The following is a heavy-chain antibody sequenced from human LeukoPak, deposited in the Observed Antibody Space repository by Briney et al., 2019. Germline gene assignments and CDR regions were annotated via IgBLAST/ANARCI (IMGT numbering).Heavy chain of an antibody. CDR1: GFTFSNYA. D-gene: IGHD7-27*01. Sequence: PGGSLRLSCAASGFTFSNYAMSWVRQAPGKGLECVSAIDYNGGSTYYADSVKGRFTISRDNSKNTLYLQMNSLRAEDTAVYYCARDLNWAFDYWGQGTLVTVSS. CDR2: IDYNGGST. J-gene: IGHJ4*02. CDR3: ARDLNWAFDY. V-gene: IGHV3-23*01.